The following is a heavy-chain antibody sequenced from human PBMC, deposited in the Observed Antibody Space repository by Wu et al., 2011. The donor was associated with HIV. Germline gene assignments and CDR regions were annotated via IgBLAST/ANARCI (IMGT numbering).Heavy chain of an antibody. J-gene: IGHJ6*03. V-gene: IGHV1-69*09. Sequence: QVQLVQSGAEVKKPGSSVKVSCKASGGTLSRYAINWVRQAPGQGLEWMGRIIPILGTPNNAQKFQGRVTMTRDTSISTAYMELSSLRSEDTAVYYCARVPSWPAAIDFYYMDVWGQGTVVTVSS. D-gene: IGHD2-2*01. CDR3: ARVPSWPAAIDFYYMDV. CDR1: GGTLSRYA. CDR2: IIPILGTP.